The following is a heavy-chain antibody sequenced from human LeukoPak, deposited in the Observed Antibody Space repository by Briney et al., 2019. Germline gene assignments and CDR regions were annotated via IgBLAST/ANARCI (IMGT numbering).Heavy chain of an antibody. CDR3: ARGXYXXXXXXXXXXXXDY. Sequence: GGSLRLSCAASGFTFRSYSMTWVRQAPGKGLEWVSSISSSSSYIYYADSVKGRFTISRDNAKNSLYLQMNSLRAEDTAVYYCARGXYXXXXXXXXXXXXDYWXQGTLVXV. J-gene: IGHJ4*02. CDR2: ISSSSSYI. CDR1: GFTFRSYS. V-gene: IGHV3-21*01.